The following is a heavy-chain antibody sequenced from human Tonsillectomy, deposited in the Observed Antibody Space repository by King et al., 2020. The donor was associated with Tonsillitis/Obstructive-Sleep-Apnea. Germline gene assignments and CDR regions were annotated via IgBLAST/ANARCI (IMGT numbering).Heavy chain of an antibody. CDR2: INSDGSNT. CDR3: ARGGWYSSSSLGY. V-gene: IGHV3-74*01. Sequence: VQLVESGGGLVQPGGSLRLSCAASGFTFTNDWMHWVRQAPGKGRVWVSRINSDGSNTTYADSVKGRFAISRDNARNTLFLQMNSLRAEDTAVYYCARGGWYSSSSLGYWGQGSLVTVSS. J-gene: IGHJ4*02. CDR1: GFTFTNDW. D-gene: IGHD6-6*01.